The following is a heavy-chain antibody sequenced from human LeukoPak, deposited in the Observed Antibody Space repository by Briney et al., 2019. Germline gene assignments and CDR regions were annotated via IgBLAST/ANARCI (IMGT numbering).Heavy chain of an antibody. J-gene: IGHJ6*03. V-gene: IGHV3-66*02. CDR1: GFTVSTNY. CDR3: ARATFWSGYQRDSWYMDV. Sequence: GGSLRLSCAASGFTVSTNYMSWVRQAPGKGLEWVSVIYSGGTTYYADSEKGRFTISRDNSKNTVYLQMSSLRAEDTAVYYCARATFWSGYQRDSWYMDVWGKGTPVTVSS. CDR2: IYSGGTT. D-gene: IGHD3-3*01.